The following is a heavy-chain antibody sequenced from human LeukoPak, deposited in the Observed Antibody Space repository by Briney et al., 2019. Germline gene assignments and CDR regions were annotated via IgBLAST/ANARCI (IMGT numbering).Heavy chain of an antibody. V-gene: IGHV4-59*01. D-gene: IGHD4-11*01. CDR1: GGSLSSYY. Sequence: PSETLSLTCTVSGGSLSSYYWSWIRQPPGKGLEWIGYIYYSGSTNYNPSLKSRVTISVDTSKNQFSLKLSSVTAADTAVYYCARGGSTAEHDYSNYYYYYYMDVWGKGTTVTVSS. CDR2: IYYSGST. CDR3: ARGGSTAEHDYSNYYYYYYMDV. J-gene: IGHJ6*03.